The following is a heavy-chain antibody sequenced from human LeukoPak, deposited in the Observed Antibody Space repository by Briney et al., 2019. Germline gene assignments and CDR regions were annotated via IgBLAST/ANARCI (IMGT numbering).Heavy chain of an antibody. Sequence: GGSLRLSCAASGFTFSSYAMHWVRRAPGKGLEWVAVISYDGSNKYYADSVKGRFTISRDNSKNTLYLQMNSLRAEDTAVYYCARAVVVTAIGYDYWGQGTLVTVSS. V-gene: IGHV3-30-3*01. D-gene: IGHD2-21*02. CDR3: ARAVVVTAIGYDY. J-gene: IGHJ4*02. CDR1: GFTFSSYA. CDR2: ISYDGSNK.